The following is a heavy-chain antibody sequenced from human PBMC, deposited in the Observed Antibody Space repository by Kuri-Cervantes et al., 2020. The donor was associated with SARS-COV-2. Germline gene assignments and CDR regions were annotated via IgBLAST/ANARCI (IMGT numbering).Heavy chain of an antibody. J-gene: IGHJ3*02. Sequence: ETLSLTCAASGFTFSSYWMHWVRQAPGKGLVWVSRINSDGSSTIYADSVKGRFTISRDNAKNTLYLQMHSLRAEDTAVYYCARDPDSSGWYAGDAFDIWSQGTMVTVSS. CDR3: ARDPDSSGWYAGDAFDI. V-gene: IGHV3-74*01. D-gene: IGHD6-19*01. CDR2: INSDGSST. CDR1: GFTFSSYW.